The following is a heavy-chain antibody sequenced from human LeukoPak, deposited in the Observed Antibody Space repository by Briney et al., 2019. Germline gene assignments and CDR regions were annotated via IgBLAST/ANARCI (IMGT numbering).Heavy chain of an antibody. CDR1: GFTFSSYS. V-gene: IGHV3-53*01. J-gene: IGHJ4*02. Sequence: PGGSLRLSCAASGFTFSSYSINWVRQAPGKGLEWVSVIYSGGSTYYADSVKGRFTISRDNSKNTLYLQMNSLRAEDTAVYYCAREGYSSSWYDYWGQGTLVTVSS. CDR2: IYSGGST. D-gene: IGHD6-13*01. CDR3: AREGYSSSWYDY.